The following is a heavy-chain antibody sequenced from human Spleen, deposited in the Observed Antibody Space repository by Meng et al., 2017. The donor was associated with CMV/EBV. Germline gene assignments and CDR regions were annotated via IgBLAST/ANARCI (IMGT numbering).Heavy chain of an antibody. CDR2: TYYRSKWYN. Sequence: SQTLSLTCAISGDTVSSNSAAWNWIRQSPSRGLEWLGRTYYRSKWYNDYAVSVKSRITINPDTSKNHFSLQLNSVTPEDTAVYYCARTKNLRGYSYGVFDYWGQGTLVTVSS. CDR1: GDTVSSNSAA. CDR3: ARTKNLRGYSYGVFDY. V-gene: IGHV6-1*01. D-gene: IGHD5-18*01. J-gene: IGHJ4*02.